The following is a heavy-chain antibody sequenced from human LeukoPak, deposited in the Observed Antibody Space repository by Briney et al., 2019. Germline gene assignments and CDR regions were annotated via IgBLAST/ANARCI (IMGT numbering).Heavy chain of an antibody. D-gene: IGHD6-13*01. Sequence: ASVKVSFKASGYTFTGYYLHWVQQAPGQGLEWMGWINPNSGDTNYAQKFQGRVTMTRDTSISTAYMELRRLRSDDTAVYYCARGGGSAAGVFDYWGQGTLVSVSS. J-gene: IGHJ4*02. CDR1: GYTFTGYY. CDR3: ARGGGSAAGVFDY. CDR2: INPNSGDT. V-gene: IGHV1-2*02.